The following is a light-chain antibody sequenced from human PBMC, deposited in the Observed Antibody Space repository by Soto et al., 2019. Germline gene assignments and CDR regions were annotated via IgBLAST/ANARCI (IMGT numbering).Light chain of an antibody. V-gene: IGLV1-44*01. Sequence: QSVLTQPPSASGTPGQRVTISCSGSSSNIGSNTVNWYQQLPGTAPKLLIYTNNQRPSGVPDRFSGSRSGTSASLAISRLQSGDEADYYCAAWDDSLNGYVFGTGTKLTVL. CDR1: SSNIGSNT. CDR3: AAWDDSLNGYV. CDR2: TNN. J-gene: IGLJ1*01.